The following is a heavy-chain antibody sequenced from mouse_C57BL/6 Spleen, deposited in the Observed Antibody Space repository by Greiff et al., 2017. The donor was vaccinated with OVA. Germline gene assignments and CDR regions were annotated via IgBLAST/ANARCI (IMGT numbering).Heavy chain of an antibody. V-gene: IGHV1-55*01. CDR2: IYPGSGST. D-gene: IGHD3-3*01. CDR3: ARGDGGYFDY. Sequence: VQLQQSGAELVKPGASVKMSCKASGYTFTSYWITWVKQRPGQGLEWIGDIYPGSGSTNYNEKFKSKATLTVDTSSSTAYMQLSSLPSEDSAVYCDARGDGGYFDYWGQGTTLTVSS. CDR1: GYTFTSYW. J-gene: IGHJ2*01.